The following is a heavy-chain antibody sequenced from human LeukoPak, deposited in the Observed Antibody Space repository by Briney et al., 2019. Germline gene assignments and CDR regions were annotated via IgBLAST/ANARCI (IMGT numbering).Heavy chain of an antibody. D-gene: IGHD6-19*01. CDR2: ISAHNGNT. CDR3: ARDQWYSSGPNWFDP. Sequence: ASVKVSCKASGYTFTGYGISWVRQAPGQGLEWMGWISAHNGNTNYAQKLQGRVTMTTDTSTSTAYMELRSLRSDDTAVYYCARDQWYSSGPNWFDPWGQGTLVTVSS. J-gene: IGHJ5*02. CDR1: GYTFTGYG. V-gene: IGHV1-18*01.